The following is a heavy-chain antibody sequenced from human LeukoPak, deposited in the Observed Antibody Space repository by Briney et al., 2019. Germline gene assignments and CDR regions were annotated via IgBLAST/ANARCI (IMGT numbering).Heavy chain of an antibody. Sequence: PSQTLSLTCTVSGGSIGSGGYYWSWIRQHPGKGLEWIGYIYYSGSTYYNPSLKSRVTVSVDTSKNQFSLKLSSVTAADTAVYYCARGASIVGATTAFDYWGQGTLVTVSS. CDR1: GGSIGSGGYY. J-gene: IGHJ4*02. CDR2: IYYSGST. CDR3: ARGASIVGATTAFDY. D-gene: IGHD1-26*01. V-gene: IGHV4-31*03.